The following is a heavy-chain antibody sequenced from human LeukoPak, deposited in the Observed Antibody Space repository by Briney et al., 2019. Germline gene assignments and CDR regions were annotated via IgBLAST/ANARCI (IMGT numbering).Heavy chain of an antibody. Sequence: GGSLRHSCAASGFTLISYGVHWVRRAPGRGLEWVAVISYGGSNKEYADSVKGRFTISRDNSKNTVYLQMNSLRAEDTAVYYCAKSRYEVPALDYWGQGTLVTVSS. CDR1: GFTLISYG. D-gene: IGHD3-3*02. CDR3: AKSRYEVPALDY. V-gene: IGHV3-30*18. CDR2: ISYGGSNK. J-gene: IGHJ4*02.